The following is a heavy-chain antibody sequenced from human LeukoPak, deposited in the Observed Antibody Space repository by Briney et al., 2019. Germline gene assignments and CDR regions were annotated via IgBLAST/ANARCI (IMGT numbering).Heavy chain of an antibody. V-gene: IGHV3-23*01. CDR3: AKVRPRGYQLLRGFYFDS. CDR2: ISGDGGST. J-gene: IGHJ4*02. D-gene: IGHD3-16*02. CDR1: GFTFSNSG. Sequence: GGSLRLSCAASGFTFSNSGMTWVRQAPGRGLEWVSGISGDGGSTDYAVSVQGRFSISRDNSANTVYLQMNSLRAEDTAVYFCAKVRPRGYQLLRGFYFDSWGQGTLVTVSS.